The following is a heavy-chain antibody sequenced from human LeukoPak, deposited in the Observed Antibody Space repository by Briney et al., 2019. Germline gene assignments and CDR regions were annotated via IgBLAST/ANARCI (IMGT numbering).Heavy chain of an antibody. CDR1: VFTFSSYG. D-gene: IGHD5-24*01. J-gene: IGHJ4*02. CDR3: ARARWLQLGADL. V-gene: IGHV3-33*01. Sequence: GGSLRLSCAASVFTFSSYGMHWVRQAPGKGLEWVAVILDDGSNEYYAYSVRCRFSISRDNSKNTLYLQMNSLRAEDTAVYYCARARWLQLGADLWGQGTRVTVSS. CDR2: ILDDGSNE.